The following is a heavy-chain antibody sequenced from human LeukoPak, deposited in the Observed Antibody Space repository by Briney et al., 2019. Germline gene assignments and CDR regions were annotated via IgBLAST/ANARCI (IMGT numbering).Heavy chain of an antibody. D-gene: IGHD3-3*01. CDR2: ISAYNGNT. CDR1: GYTFTSYG. CDR3: ARAPYDFWSGNNWFDP. J-gene: IGHJ5*02. Sequence: GASVKVSCKASGYTFTSYGISWVRQAPGQGLEWMGWISAYNGNTNYAQKLQGRVTMTTDTSTSTAYMELSSLRSDDTAVYYCARAPYDFWSGNNWFDPWGQGTLVTVSS. V-gene: IGHV1-18*01.